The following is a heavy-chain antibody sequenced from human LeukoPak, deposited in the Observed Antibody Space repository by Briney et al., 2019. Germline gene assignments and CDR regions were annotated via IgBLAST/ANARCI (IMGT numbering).Heavy chain of an antibody. CDR1: GFTFSSYA. CDR2: ISGSGGST. CDR3: ARDYGDYYFDY. Sequence: GSLRLSCAASGFTFSSYAMSWVRQAPGKGLEWVSAISGSGGSTYYANSVKGRFTISRDNSKNTLYLQMNSLRAEDTAVYYCARDYGDYYFDYWGQGTLVTVSS. D-gene: IGHD4-17*01. J-gene: IGHJ4*02. V-gene: IGHV3-23*01.